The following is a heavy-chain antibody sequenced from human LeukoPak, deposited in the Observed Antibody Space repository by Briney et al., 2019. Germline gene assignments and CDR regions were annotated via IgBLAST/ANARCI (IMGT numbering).Heavy chain of an antibody. CDR2: IIPIFGTA. CDR3: ATPRSLICSSGCGAFDI. CDR1: GGTFSSYA. J-gene: IGHJ3*02. V-gene: IGHV1-69*05. Sequence: SVKVSCKASGGTFSSYAISWVRQAPGQGLEWMGRIIPIFGTANYAQKFQGRVTITTDESTSTAYMELSSLRSEDTAVYYCATPRSLICSSGCGAFDIWGQGTMVTVSA. D-gene: IGHD6-19*01.